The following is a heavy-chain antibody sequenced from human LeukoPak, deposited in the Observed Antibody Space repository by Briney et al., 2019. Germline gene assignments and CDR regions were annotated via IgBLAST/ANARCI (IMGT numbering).Heavy chain of an antibody. CDR2: INPSGGDT. CDR3: AREVMDNLRFDY. V-gene: IGHV1-46*01. CDR1: GYTFTSYY. J-gene: IGHJ4*02. Sequence: ASVNVSCKASGYTFTSYYMHWVRQAPGQGLEWMGIINPSGGDTSYAQKFQGRLTMTRDTSTSTVYMELTSLRSEDTAVHYCAREVMDNLRFDYWGQGTLVTVSS. D-gene: IGHD1-14*01.